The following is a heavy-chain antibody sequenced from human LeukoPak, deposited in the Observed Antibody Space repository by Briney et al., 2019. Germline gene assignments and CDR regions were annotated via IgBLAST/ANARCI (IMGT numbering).Heavy chain of an antibody. D-gene: IGHD5-24*01. CDR1: GGSISSSSYY. V-gene: IGHV4-39*01. J-gene: IGHJ3*02. CDR3: ARQAPRRDGYYLDAFDI. Sequence: KPSETLSLTCTVSGGSISSSSYYWGWIRQPPGKGLEWIGSIYYSGSTYYNPSLKSRVTISVDTSKNQFSPKLSSVTAADTAAYYCARQAPRRDGYYLDAFDIWGEGTMVTVSS. CDR2: IYYSGST.